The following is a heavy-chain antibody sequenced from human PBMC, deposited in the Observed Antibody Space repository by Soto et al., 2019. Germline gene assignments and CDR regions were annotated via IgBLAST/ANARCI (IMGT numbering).Heavy chain of an antibody. Sequence: GGSLRLSCAASGFTFSDYYMSWIRQAPGKGLEWVSYISSSGSTIYYADSVKGRFTISRDNAKNSLYLQMNSLRAEDTAVYYCARACSGGSCYSIGKVGMEVWGQGTTVTVSS. D-gene: IGHD2-15*01. CDR3: ARACSGGSCYSIGKVGMEV. CDR1: GFTFSDYY. V-gene: IGHV3-11*01. J-gene: IGHJ6*02. CDR2: ISSSGSTI.